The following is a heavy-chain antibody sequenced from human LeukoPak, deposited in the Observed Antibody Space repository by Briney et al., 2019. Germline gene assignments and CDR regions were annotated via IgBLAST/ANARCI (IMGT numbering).Heavy chain of an antibody. D-gene: IGHD2-2*01. Sequence: GESLKISCKGSGYSFTSYWIGWVRQMPGKGPEWMGIIYPGDSDTRYSPSFQGQVTISADKSISTAYLQWSSLKASDTAMYYCARHCSSTSCYEEEDGFDPWGQGTLVTVSS. CDR3: ARHCSSTSCYEEEDGFDP. CDR2: IYPGDSDT. V-gene: IGHV5-51*01. CDR1: GYSFTSYW. J-gene: IGHJ5*02.